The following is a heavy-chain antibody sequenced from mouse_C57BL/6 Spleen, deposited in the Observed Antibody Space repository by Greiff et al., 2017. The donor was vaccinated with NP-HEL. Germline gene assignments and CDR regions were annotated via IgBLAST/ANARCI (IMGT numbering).Heavy chain of an antibody. D-gene: IGHD2-2*01. J-gene: IGHJ3*01. CDR2: IYPRSGNT. Sequence: QVQLKQSGAELARPGASVKLSCKASGYTFTSYGISWVKQRTGQGLEWIGEIYPRSGNTYYNEKFKGKATLTADKSSSTAYMELRSLTSEDSAVYFCATMVTTAWFAYWGQGTLVTVSA. V-gene: IGHV1-81*01. CDR3: ATMVTTAWFAY. CDR1: GYTFTSYG.